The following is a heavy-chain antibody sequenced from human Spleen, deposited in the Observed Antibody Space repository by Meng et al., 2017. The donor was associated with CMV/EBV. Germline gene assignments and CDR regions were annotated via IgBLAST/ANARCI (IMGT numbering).Heavy chain of an antibody. CDR2: IKEDGSEK. Sequence: GESLKISCAASGFTLSSHWMSWVRQAPGKGLEWVASIKEDGSEKYYVDSVKGRFTISRDNAKNSLYLQMNSLRAEDTAVYYCARDLSQQLVLYYFHHWGQGTLVTVSS. D-gene: IGHD6-13*01. CDR1: GFTLSSHW. CDR3: ARDLSQQLVLYYFHH. J-gene: IGHJ4*02. V-gene: IGHV3-7*03.